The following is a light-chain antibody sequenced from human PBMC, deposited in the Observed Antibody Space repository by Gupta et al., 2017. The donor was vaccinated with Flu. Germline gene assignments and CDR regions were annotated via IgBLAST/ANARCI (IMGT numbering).Light chain of an antibody. V-gene: IGKV1-5*03. CDR2: KAS. CDR1: QNIDSW. J-gene: IGKJ1*01. Sequence: DIQMTQSPSTLSASVGDRVTISCRASQNIDSWLAWYQQKPGKAPKPLIYKASSLEGGVPPRFSGSGTGTEFTLTISSLQPDDFATYYCQHEKNSSRAFGQGTKVEIK. CDR3: QHEKNSSRA.